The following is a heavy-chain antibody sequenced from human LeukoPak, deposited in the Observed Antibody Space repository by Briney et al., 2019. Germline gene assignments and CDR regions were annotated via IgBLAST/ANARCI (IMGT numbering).Heavy chain of an antibody. CDR3: ARGPGYSYAFDY. J-gene: IGHJ4*02. CDR2: IYYSGGT. Sequence: PSETLSLTCTVSGGSISSYYWSWIRQPPGKGLEWIGYIYYSGGTNYNPSLKSRVTISVDTSKNQFSLKLSSVTAADTAVYYCARGPGYSYAFDYWGQGTLVTVSS. CDR1: GGSISSYY. D-gene: IGHD5-18*01. V-gene: IGHV4-59*08.